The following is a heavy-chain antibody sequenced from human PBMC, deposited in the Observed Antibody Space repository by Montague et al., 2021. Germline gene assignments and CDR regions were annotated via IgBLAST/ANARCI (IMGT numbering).Heavy chain of an antibody. J-gene: IGHJ6*02. Sequence: SETLSLTCAVSGDSINTPNWWTWVRQFPGKGLEWIREVYHTGSTNYKPSLKSRVTLSVANSKNQFSLKMTSVTAADTAIYYCARRGGYSARHYSGWDVWGQGSTVTVSS. CDR3: ARRGGYSARHYSGWDV. CDR1: GDSINTPNW. D-gene: IGHD2-15*01. V-gene: IGHV4-4*02. CDR2: VYHTGST.